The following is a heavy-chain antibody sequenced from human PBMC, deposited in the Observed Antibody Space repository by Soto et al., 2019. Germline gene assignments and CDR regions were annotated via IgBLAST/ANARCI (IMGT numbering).Heavy chain of an antibody. CDR1: GGSISSSSYY. CDR2: IYYSGST. Sequence: SETLSLTCTVSGGSISSSSYYWGWIRQPPGKGLEWIGSIYYSGSTYYNPSLKSRVTISVDTSKNQFSLKLSSVTAADTAVYYCARARITMIVVVANPGAFDMWGQGTMVT. CDR3: ARARITMIVVVANPGAFDM. D-gene: IGHD3-22*01. V-gene: IGHV4-39*01. J-gene: IGHJ3*02.